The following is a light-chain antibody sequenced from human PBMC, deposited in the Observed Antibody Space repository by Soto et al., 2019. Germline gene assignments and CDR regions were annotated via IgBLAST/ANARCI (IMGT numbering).Light chain of an antibody. CDR3: NQRQSWPRT. V-gene: IGKV3-15*01. J-gene: IGKJ1*01. CDR1: QTISGT. CDR2: GAS. Sequence: EIVMTQSPSTLSVSPGGRATLSCRASQTISGTLAWYQQKPGQAPRLLIHGASTRAPGFPARFSGSGYGTDCTLTISDVQPEDVALYYCNQRQSWPRTVGQGTKGDIK.